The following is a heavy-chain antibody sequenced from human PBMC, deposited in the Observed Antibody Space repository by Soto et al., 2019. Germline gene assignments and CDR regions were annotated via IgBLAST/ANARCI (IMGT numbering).Heavy chain of an antibody. D-gene: IGHD6-13*01. CDR1: GFIFSSYD. CDR3: ARGYLYSM. CDR2: ISGSGSDI. V-gene: IGHV3-48*03. J-gene: IGHJ4*02. Sequence: PGGSLRLSCAVSGFIFSSYDMSWVLEAPGKGLEWISYISGSGSDIYYADSVTGRFTISRDNAKNFLYLQMNSLRVENTGLYSCARGYLYSMGGQGILVTVSS.